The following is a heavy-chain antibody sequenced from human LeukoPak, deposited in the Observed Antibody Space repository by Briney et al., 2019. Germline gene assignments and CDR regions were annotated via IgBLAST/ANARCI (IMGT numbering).Heavy chain of an antibody. Sequence: SETLSLTCAVSGGSISSGGYSWSWIRQPPGKGLEWIGYIYHSGSTYYNPSLKSRVTISVDRSKNQFSLKLSSVTAADTAVYYCATNTYCSGGSCYYVFAFDIWGQGTMVTVSS. V-gene: IGHV4-30-2*02. J-gene: IGHJ3*02. D-gene: IGHD2-15*01. CDR2: IYHSGST. CDR1: GGSISSGGYS. CDR3: ATNTYCSGGSCYYVFAFDI.